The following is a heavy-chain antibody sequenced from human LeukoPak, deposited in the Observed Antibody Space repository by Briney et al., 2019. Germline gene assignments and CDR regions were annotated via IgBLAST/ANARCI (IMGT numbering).Heavy chain of an antibody. CDR1: GGSISSSSYY. Sequence: PSETLSLTCTVSGGSISSSSYYWGWIRQPPGKGLEWIGSIYYSGSTYYNPSLKSRVTISVDTSKNQFSLKLSSVTAADTAVYYCARGPGRAVAVNVYFQHWGQGTLVTVSS. J-gene: IGHJ1*01. CDR3: ARGPGRAVAVNVYFQH. D-gene: IGHD6-19*01. V-gene: IGHV4-39*01. CDR2: IYYSGST.